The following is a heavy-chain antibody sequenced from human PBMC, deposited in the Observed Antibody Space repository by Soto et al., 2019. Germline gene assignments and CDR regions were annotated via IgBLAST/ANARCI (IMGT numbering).Heavy chain of an antibody. V-gene: IGHV3-7*03. CDR2: INQDGSEK. CDR3: VRDFEGIYGYGPFEY. D-gene: IGHD5-12*01. Sequence: GGSLTLSCPASGFTFSRDRMSWVRQAPRKGLERVATINQDGSEKYYVDSVKGRFTISRDNAKNSVYLQMNSVRAEDTAVYYCVRDFEGIYGYGPFEYWGQGTLVTVYS. CDR1: GFTFSRDR. J-gene: IGHJ4*02.